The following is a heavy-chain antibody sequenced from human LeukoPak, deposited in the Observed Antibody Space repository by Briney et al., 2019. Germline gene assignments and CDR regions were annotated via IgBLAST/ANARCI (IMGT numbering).Heavy chain of an antibody. CDR1: GGSISSYY. D-gene: IGHD4-11*01. Sequence: PSETLSLTCTVSGGSISSYYWSWIRQPAGEGLEWIGRIYTSGSTNYNPSLKSRVTMSVDTSKNQFSLKLSSVTAADTAVYYCARDIFVRSTVTTFWWFDPWGQGTLVTVSS. CDR2: IYTSGST. CDR3: ARDIFVRSTVTTFWWFDP. J-gene: IGHJ5*02. V-gene: IGHV4-4*07.